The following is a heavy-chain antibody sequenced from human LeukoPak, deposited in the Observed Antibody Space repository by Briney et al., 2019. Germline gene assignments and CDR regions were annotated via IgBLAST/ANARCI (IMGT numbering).Heavy chain of an antibody. Sequence: GGSLRLSCAASGFTFSSYDMHWVRQAPGKVLEWVSGIGTAGDTYYPGSIKGRFTFSRENAKNSLFLQMNGLRVGDTAVYYCARGSYCSGGACSPVGAFDIWGQGTVVTVSS. CDR2: IGTAGDT. V-gene: IGHV3-13*01. CDR3: ARGSYCSGGACSPVGAFDI. J-gene: IGHJ3*02. CDR1: GFTFSSYD. D-gene: IGHD2-15*01.